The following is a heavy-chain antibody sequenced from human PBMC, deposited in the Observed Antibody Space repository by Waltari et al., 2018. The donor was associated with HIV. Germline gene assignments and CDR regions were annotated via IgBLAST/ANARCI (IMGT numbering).Heavy chain of an antibody. Sequence: VQLVQSGAEETRPGASVKISCKASGYSFTRHAIHWVRQAPGQRLAWVGWVRTAPGNRREWVGWVHTANGHRKESQNCQGRVTITRDTSATTASMELNSLRSEDTAVYYCAREMSLIRVIAVAMDVWGQGTTVTVSS. J-gene: IGHJ6*02. D-gene: IGHD6-19*01. V-gene: IGHV1-3*05. CDR2: VHTANGHR. CDR3: AREMSLIRVIAVAMDV. CDR1: GYSFTRHA.